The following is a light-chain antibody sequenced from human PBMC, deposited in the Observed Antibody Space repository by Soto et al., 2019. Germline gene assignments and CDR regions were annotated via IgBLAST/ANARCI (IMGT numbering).Light chain of an antibody. CDR1: SSDVGTYNF. CDR2: DVS. Sequence: QSALTQPASVSGSPGQSITISCTGTSSDVGTYNFVSWYQQHPGKAHKLMIYDVSNRPSGVSNRFSCSKSGNTASLTISGLQAEDEAGYYCSSYTTSSTKVFGTGTKLTVL. CDR3: SSYTTSSTKV. V-gene: IGLV2-14*01. J-gene: IGLJ1*01.